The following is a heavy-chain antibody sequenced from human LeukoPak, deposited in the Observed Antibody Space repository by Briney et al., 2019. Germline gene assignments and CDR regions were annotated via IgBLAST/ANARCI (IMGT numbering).Heavy chain of an antibody. J-gene: IGHJ4*02. V-gene: IGHV3-23*01. CDR1: GFTFSSYA. CDR2: ISGSGGST. D-gene: IGHD3-10*01. Sequence: PGGSLRLSCAASGFTFSSYAMSWVRQAPGKGLEWVSAISGSGGSTYYADSVKGRFTISRDNSKNTLYLQMNSLRAEDTAVYYCAKHPSNYYGSGILGYWGQGTLVTVSS. CDR3: AKHPSNYYGSGILGY.